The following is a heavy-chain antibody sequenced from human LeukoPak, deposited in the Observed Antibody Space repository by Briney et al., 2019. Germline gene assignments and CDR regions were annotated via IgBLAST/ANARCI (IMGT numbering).Heavy chain of an antibody. CDR2: ISSGSSYI. CDR3: ARGFFDREGGTTVLDY. Sequence: PGGSLRLSCAASGFTFSSTSMNWVRQAPGKGLEWVSSISSGSSYIFYADSVKGRFTISRDNAKNSLYLQMNSLRAEDTAVYYCARGFFDREGGTTVLDYWGQGTLVTVSS. J-gene: IGHJ4*02. CDR1: GFTFSSTS. V-gene: IGHV3-21*01. D-gene: IGHD1-26*01.